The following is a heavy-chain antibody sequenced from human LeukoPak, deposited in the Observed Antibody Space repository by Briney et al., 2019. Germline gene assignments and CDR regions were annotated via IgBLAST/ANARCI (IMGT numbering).Heavy chain of an antibody. CDR1: GYTFTGYY. CDR2: INPNSGGT. V-gene: IGHV1-2*02. J-gene: IGHJ6*03. CDR3: ARARFTKTSSASNLGDYDSSALYYYYYYMDV. Sequence: ASVKVSCKASGYTFTGYYMHWVRQAPGQGLEWMGWINPNSGGTNYAQKFQGRVTMTRDTSISTAYMELSRLRSDDTAVYYCARARFTKTSSASNLGDYDSSALYYYYYYMDVWGKGTTVTISS. D-gene: IGHD3-22*01.